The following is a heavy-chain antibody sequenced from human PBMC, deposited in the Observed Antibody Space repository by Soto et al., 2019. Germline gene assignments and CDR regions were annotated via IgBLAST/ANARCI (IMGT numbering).Heavy chain of an antibody. Sequence: TLSLTCTVSGGSISSGGYYWSWIRQHPGKGLEWIGYIYYSGSTYYNPSLKSRVTISVDTSKNQFSLKLSSVTAADTAVYYCARAYSQPGMVRGVMGYYYYGMDVWGQGTTVTVSS. J-gene: IGHJ6*02. CDR1: GGSISSGGYY. V-gene: IGHV4-31*03. CDR2: IYYSGST. D-gene: IGHD3-10*01. CDR3: ARAYSQPGMVRGVMGYYYYGMDV.